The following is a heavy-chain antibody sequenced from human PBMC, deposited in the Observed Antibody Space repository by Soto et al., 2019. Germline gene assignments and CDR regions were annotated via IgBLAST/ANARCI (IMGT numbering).Heavy chain of an antibody. D-gene: IGHD6-6*01. V-gene: IGHV4-31*03. CDR1: GGSISSGGYY. J-gene: IGHJ6*02. CDR3: ARGSSIAGLYYGMDV. CDR2: NYYSGIT. Sequence: QVQLQESGPGLVKPSQTLSLTCTVSGGSISSGGYYWTWIHQHPGKGLEWIGYNYYSGITYYNPSLKSRVTISLATSKNQFSLKLSSVTAADTAVYYCARGSSIAGLYYGMDVWGQGTTVTVSS.